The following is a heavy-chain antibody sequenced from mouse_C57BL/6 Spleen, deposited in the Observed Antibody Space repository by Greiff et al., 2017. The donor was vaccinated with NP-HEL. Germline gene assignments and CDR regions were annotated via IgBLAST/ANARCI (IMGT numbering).Heavy chain of an antibody. D-gene: IGHD1-1*01. CDR2: IYPSDSET. CDR3: ARRYGSSYGYFDV. CDR1: GYTFTSYW. Sequence: VQLVESGAELVRPGSSVKLSCKASGYTFTSYWMDWVKQRPGQGLEWIGNIYPSDSETHYNQKFKDKATLTVDKSSSTAYMQLSSLTSEDSAVYYCARRYGSSYGYFDVWGTGTTVTVSS. V-gene: IGHV1-61*01. J-gene: IGHJ1*03.